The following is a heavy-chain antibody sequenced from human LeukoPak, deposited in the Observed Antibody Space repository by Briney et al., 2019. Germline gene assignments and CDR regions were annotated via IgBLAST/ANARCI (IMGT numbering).Heavy chain of an antibody. Sequence: SETLSLTCTVSGDSIGTSNSYWGWIRQPPGKGLEWIGSIYYSGNTYYNPSLKSRVTISVDTSKNQFSLKLSSVTAADTAAYYCARRGTMVRGVRYKLYAFDYWGQGTLVTVSS. V-gene: IGHV4-39*07. J-gene: IGHJ4*02. CDR2: IYYSGNT. CDR3: ARRGTMVRGVRYKLYAFDY. D-gene: IGHD3-10*01. CDR1: GDSIGTSNSY.